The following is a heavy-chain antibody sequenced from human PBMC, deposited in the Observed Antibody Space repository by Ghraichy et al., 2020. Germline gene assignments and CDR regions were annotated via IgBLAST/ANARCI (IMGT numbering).Heavy chain of an antibody. V-gene: IGHV4-34*01. CDR3: AREGQRPHYYGSGGYEGWFDP. Sequence: SETLSLTCAVYGGSFSGYYWSWIRQPPGKGLEWIGEINHSGSTNYNPSLKSRVTISVDTSKNQFSLKLSSVTAADTAVYYCAREGQRPHYYGSGGYEGWFDPWGQGTLVTVSS. D-gene: IGHD3-10*01. CDR1: GGSFSGYY. CDR2: INHSGST. J-gene: IGHJ5*02.